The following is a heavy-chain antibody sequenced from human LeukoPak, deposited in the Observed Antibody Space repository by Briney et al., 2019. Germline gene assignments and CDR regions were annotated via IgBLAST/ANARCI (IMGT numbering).Heavy chain of an antibody. CDR2: INSRGNYI. CDR1: GFDFSIYG. J-gene: IGHJ4*02. Sequence: PGGSLRLSFAASGFDFSIYGMNWVRQAPGKGLEWVSSINSRGNYIYYSDSLKGRFTISRDNARSSLYLQMSSLRAEDTAVYYCARRREHGSGSDWLWGQGTLVTVSS. D-gene: IGHD3-10*01. CDR3: ARRREHGSGSDWL. V-gene: IGHV3-21*01.